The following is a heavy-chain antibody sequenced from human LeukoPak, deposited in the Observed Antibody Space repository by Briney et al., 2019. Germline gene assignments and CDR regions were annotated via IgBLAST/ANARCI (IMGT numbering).Heavy chain of an antibody. V-gene: IGHV3-30*19. CDR3: ARGEYSSGWPHFDY. D-gene: IGHD6-19*01. CDR1: GFTFSSYG. CDR2: ISYDGSNK. Sequence: PGGSLRLSCAASGFTFSSYGMHWVRQAPGKGLEWVAVISYDGSNKYYADSVKGRFTISRDNSKNTLYLQMNSLRAEDTAVYYCARGEYSSGWPHFDYWGQGTLVTVSS. J-gene: IGHJ4*02.